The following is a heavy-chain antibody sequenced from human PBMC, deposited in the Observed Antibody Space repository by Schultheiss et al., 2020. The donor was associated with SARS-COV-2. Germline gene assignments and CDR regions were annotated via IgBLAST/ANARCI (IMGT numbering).Heavy chain of an antibody. V-gene: IGHV3-23*01. CDR2: ISGSGGST. Sequence: GGSLRLSCAASGFTFSSYAMSWVRQAPGKGLEWVSAISGSGGSTYYADSVKGRFTISRDNSKNTLYLQMNSLRAEDTAVYYCAKRLSDYSYYYYMDVWGKGTTVTVSS. CDR3: AKRLSDYSYYYYMDV. J-gene: IGHJ6*03. CDR1: GFTFSSYA. D-gene: IGHD4-11*01.